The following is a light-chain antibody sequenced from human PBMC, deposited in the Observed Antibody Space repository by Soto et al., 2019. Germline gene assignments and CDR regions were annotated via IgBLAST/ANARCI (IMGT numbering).Light chain of an antibody. J-gene: IGLJ3*02. CDR3: AVWDDSLNGPV. CDR2: SND. CDR1: SSNIGSNT. V-gene: IGLV1-44*01. Sequence: QSVLTQPPSVSGTPGQRVTISCSGSSSNIGSNTVNWYQQLPGMAPKLLIYSNDQRPSWVPDRFSDPKSGTSDSLAISGLQSEDEADYYCAVWDDSLNGPVFGGGTKLTVL.